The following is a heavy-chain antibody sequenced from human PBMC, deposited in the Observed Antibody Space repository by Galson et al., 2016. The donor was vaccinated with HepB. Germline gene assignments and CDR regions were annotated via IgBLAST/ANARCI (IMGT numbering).Heavy chain of an antibody. D-gene: IGHD3-16*01. V-gene: IGHV3-15*01. Sequence: SLRLPCAAAGFTSTNAWLSWVRQAPGTGRQWVDRISSDSYGGTSYYAAPVKSRFTILRDDSQNTVYLPMNGLTTEDTAVYYCAHYGPPEYFQDWGRGTLVIVSS. CDR3: AHYGPPEYFQD. CDR2: ISSDSYGGTS. CDR1: GFTSTNAW. J-gene: IGHJ1*01.